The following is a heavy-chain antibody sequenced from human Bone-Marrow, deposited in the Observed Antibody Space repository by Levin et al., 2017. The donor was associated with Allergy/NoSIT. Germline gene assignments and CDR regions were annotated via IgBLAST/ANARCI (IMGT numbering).Heavy chain of an antibody. J-gene: IGHJ6*03. D-gene: IGHD2-15*01. Sequence: SETLSLTCTVSRDSVSSDDYYWSWIRQPPGKGLEWVGYFSYSGGTNYNPSLESRVTISVDTSKNQFSLRLSSVTAPDTAVYYCARGLVVATRDYYDYYMDVWGKGTTVTVSS. CDR2: FSYSGGT. CDR3: ARGLVVATRDYYDYYMDV. V-gene: IGHV4-61*08. CDR1: RDSVSSDDYY.